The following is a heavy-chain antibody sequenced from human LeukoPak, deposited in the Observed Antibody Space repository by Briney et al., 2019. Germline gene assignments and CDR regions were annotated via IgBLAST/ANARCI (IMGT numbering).Heavy chain of an antibody. D-gene: IGHD2-2*01. Sequence: PGGSLRLSCAASGFTFSSYSMNWVRQAPGKGLEWVSYISSGSSTIYYADSVKGRFTISRDNAKNSLYLQMNSLRAEDTAVYYCARGLGLPAAWGGYYYYMDVWGKGTTVTVSS. CDR2: ISSGSSTI. V-gene: IGHV3-48*01. CDR1: GFTFSSYS. CDR3: ARGLGLPAAWGGYYYYMDV. J-gene: IGHJ6*03.